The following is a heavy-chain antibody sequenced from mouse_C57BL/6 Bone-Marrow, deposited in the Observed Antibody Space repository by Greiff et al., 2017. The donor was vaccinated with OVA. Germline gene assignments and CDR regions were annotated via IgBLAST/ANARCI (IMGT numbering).Heavy chain of an antibody. CDR3: ARKGCYDDGYYFDY. CDR1: GFSLSTSGMG. J-gene: IGHJ2*01. CDR2: IYWDDAK. D-gene: IGHD2-12*01. Sequence: QVTLKECGPGILQSSQTLSLTCSFSGFSLSTSGMGVSWLRQPSGKGLEWLAHIYWDDAKRSNPSLKSRLTISQDTSRNQVFLKITRVDPADTATYYCARKGCYDDGYYFDYWGQGTTLTVSA. V-gene: IGHV8-12*01.